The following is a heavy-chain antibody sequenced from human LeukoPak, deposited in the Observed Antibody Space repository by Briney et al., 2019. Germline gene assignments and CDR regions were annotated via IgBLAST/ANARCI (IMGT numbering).Heavy chain of an antibody. CDR2: INHSGST. CDR1: GGSFSGYY. Sequence: SETLSLTCAVYGGSFSGYYWSWIRQPPGKGLEWIGEINHSGSTNYDPSLKSRVTISVDKSKNQFSLKLSSVTAADTAVYYCARVLSYGSGTFYYYYYMDVWGKGTTVTVSS. V-gene: IGHV4-34*01. D-gene: IGHD3-10*01. J-gene: IGHJ6*03. CDR3: ARVLSYGSGTFYYYYYMDV.